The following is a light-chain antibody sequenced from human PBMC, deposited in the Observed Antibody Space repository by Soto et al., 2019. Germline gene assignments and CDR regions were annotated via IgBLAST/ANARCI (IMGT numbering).Light chain of an antibody. J-gene: IGKJ1*01. V-gene: IGKV1-27*01. Sequence: DIPMTQSPSSLSASVGDRVTITCRASQGISNYLAWYQQKPGKVPKLLIYAASTLQSGVPSRFSGSGSGTDFTLTISSLQPEDVATYYCHFGTFGQGTKVEIK. CDR1: QGISNY. CDR2: AAS. CDR3: HFGT.